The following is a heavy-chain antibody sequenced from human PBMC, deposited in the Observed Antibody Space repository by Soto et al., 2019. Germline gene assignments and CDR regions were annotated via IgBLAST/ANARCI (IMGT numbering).Heavy chain of an antibody. CDR2: ISGSGGST. V-gene: IGHV3-23*01. J-gene: IGHJ4*02. Sequence: PKKGLEWVSAISGSGGSTYYADSVKGRFTISRDNSKNTLYLQMNSLRAEDTAVYYCAKDLVVVAATPRYYFDYWGQGTLVTVSS. D-gene: IGHD2-15*01. CDR3: AKDLVVVAATPRYYFDY.